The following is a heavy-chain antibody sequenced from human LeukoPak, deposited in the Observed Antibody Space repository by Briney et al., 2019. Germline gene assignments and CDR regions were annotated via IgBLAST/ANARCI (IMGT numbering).Heavy chain of an antibody. CDR3: ARGWASGSYYNY. V-gene: IGHV4-59*02. Sequence: SETLSLTCTVSGGSVSSYYWNWIRQPPGNRLEWIGYIYYSGSTNYNPSLRRRVTISVDTSKNQFSLKLSSVTAADTAVYYCARGWASGSYYNYWGQGTLVTVSS. J-gene: IGHJ4*02. D-gene: IGHD1-26*01. CDR2: IYYSGST. CDR1: GGSVSSYY.